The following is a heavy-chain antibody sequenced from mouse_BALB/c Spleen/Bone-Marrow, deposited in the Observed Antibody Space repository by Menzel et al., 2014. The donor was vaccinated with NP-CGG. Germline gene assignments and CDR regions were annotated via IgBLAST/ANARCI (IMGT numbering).Heavy chain of an antibody. Sequence: VQLKESGPELVKPGASVKISCKTSGYTFTDYTMHCVKQSHGKSLEWIGHINPNIGGTNYNQKFKGKATLTLDKSSRTAYMELRSLTSEDSAVYYCTRSRYGDYWGQGTTLTVSS. J-gene: IGHJ2*01. D-gene: IGHD2-14*01. V-gene: IGHV1-18*01. CDR2: INPNIGGT. CDR3: TRSRYGDY. CDR1: GYTFTDYT.